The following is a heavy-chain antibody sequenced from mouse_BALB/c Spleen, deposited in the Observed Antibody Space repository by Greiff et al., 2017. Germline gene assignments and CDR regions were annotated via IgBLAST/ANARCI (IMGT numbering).Heavy chain of an antibody. J-gene: IGHJ3*01. Sequence: VQLQQSGAELARPGASVKMSCKASGYTFTSYTMHWVKQRPGQGLEWIGYINPSSGYTNYNQKFKDKATLTADKSSSTAYMQLSSLTSEDSAVYYCANVYYGSSYGFAYWGQGTLVTVSA. CDR3: ANVYYGSSYGFAY. V-gene: IGHV1-4*01. CDR1: GYTFTSYT. CDR2: INPSSGYT. D-gene: IGHD1-1*01.